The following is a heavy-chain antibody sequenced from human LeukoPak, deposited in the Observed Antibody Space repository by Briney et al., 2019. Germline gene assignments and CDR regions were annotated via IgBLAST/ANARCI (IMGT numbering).Heavy chain of an antibody. V-gene: IGHV3-7*01. CDR1: GFTFSNYW. Sequence: GGSLRLSCAASGFTFSNYWMSWVRQAPGKGLEWVANIKQDASEIYYVGSVKGRFIISRDNAKNSLYLQMNSLRAEDTAVYYCARVGDTLTLKDAAFDIWGQGTMVTVSS. CDR3: ARVGDTLTLKDAAFDI. J-gene: IGHJ3*02. CDR2: IKQDASEI. D-gene: IGHD3-9*01.